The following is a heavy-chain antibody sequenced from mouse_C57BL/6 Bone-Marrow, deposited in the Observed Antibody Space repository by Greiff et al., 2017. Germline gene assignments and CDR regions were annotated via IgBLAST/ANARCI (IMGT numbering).Heavy chain of an antibody. CDR3: ARRRSTYACRYFDV. D-gene: IGHD5-1*01. CDR2: IDPSDSYT. CDR1: GYTFTSYW. V-gene: IGHV1-59*01. Sequence: QVQLQQPGAELVRPGTSVKLSCKASGYTFTSYWMHWVKQRPGQGLEWIGVIDPSDSYTNYNQKFKGKATLTVDTSSSTAYMQLSSLTSEDSAVYYCARRRSTYACRYFDVWGTGTTVTVSS. J-gene: IGHJ1*03.